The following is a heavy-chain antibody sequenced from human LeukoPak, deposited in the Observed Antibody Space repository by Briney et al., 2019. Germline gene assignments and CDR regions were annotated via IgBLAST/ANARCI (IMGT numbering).Heavy chain of an antibody. V-gene: IGHV1-69*04. J-gene: IGHJ6*02. D-gene: IGHD2-2*01. CDR1: GGTFSSYA. CDR2: IIPILGIA. CDR3: ARILRYCSSTSCFDYYYYYGMDV. Sequence: SVKVSCKASGGTFSSYAISWVRQAPGQGLEWMGRIIPILGIANYAQKFQGRVTITADKSTSTAYMELSSLRSEDTAVYYCARILRYCSSTSCFDYYYYYGMDVWGQGTTVTVSS.